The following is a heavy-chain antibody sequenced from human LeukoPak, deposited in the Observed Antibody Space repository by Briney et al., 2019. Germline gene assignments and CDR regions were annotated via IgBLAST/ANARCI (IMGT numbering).Heavy chain of an antibody. CDR3: ARQYSSSWYTYYYYMDV. CDR2: IYYSGST. CDR1: GGSISSSSYY. Sequence: SETLSLTCTVSGGSISSSSYYWGWLRQPPGTGLEWIGSIYYSGSTYYNPSLKSRVTISVDTSKNQFSLKLSSVTAADTAVYYCARQYSSSWYTYYYYMDVWGKGTTVTISS. V-gene: IGHV4-39*01. D-gene: IGHD6-13*01. J-gene: IGHJ6*03.